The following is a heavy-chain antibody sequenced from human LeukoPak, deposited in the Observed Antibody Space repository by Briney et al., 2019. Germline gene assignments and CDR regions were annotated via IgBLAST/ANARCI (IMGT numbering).Heavy chain of an antibody. J-gene: IGHJ4*02. V-gene: IGHV1-69*06. CDR2: IIPIFGTA. CDR3: ARVSSGWYPDY. Sequence: APVKVSCKASGGTFSSYAISWVRQAPGQGLEWMGGIIPIFGTANYAQKFQGRVTITADKSTSTAYMELSSLRSEDTAVYYCARVSSGWYPDYWGQGTLVTVSS. D-gene: IGHD6-19*01. CDR1: GGTFSSYA.